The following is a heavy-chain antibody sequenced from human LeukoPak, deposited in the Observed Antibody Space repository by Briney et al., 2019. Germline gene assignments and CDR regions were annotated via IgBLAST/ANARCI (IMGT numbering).Heavy chain of an antibody. V-gene: IGHV3-33*01. D-gene: IGHD3-10*01. CDR3: ASATYYYGSGSYSLGY. CDR2: IWYDGSNK. Sequence: PGGSLRLSCAASGFTFSSYGMHWVRQAPGKGLEWVAVIWYDGSNKYYADSVKGRFTLSRDNSKNTLYLQMNSLRAEDTAVYYCASATYYYGSGSYSLGYWGQGTLVTVSS. J-gene: IGHJ4*02. CDR1: GFTFSSYG.